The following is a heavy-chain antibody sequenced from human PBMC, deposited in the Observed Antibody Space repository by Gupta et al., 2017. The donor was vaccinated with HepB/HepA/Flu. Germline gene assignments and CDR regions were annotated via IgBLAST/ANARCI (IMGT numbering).Heavy chain of an antibody. CDR3: AKRTPVRGYYDSSGYYYFDY. D-gene: IGHD3-22*01. Sequence: QVQLQESGPGLVKPSGTLSLTCAVSGGSISSSNWWSWVRQPPGKGLEWIGEIYHSGSTNYNPSLKSRVTISVDKSKNQFSLKLSSVTAADTAVYYCAKRTPVRGYYDSSGYYYFDYWGQGTLVTVSS. CDR1: GGSISSSNW. J-gene: IGHJ4*02. CDR2: IYHSGST. V-gene: IGHV4-4*02.